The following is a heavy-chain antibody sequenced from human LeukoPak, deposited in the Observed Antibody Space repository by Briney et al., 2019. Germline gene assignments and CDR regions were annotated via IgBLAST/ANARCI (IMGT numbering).Heavy chain of an antibody. CDR1: GFTFTTYA. D-gene: IGHD2-15*01. CDR2: MSSGSRYI. V-gene: IGHV3-21*06. J-gene: IGHJ4*02. Sequence: KSGGSLRPSCTASGFTFTTYAMTWVRQAPGKGLEWMSSMSSGSRYICYADSVRGRFTISRDNTRNSLYLAMNNLRAEDTAIYYCARDRPTGASRIFVVQWGQGTPVTVYS. CDR3: ARDRPTGASRIFVVQ.